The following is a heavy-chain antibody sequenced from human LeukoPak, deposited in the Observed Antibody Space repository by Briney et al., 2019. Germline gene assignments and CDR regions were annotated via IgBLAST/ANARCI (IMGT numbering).Heavy chain of an antibody. J-gene: IGHJ4*02. CDR2: IDADNGDT. CDR1: GYTFTAYS. V-gene: IGHV1-3*01. D-gene: IGHD6-19*01. Sequence: ASVKVSCKASGYTFTAYSIHWVRQAPGQRFEWMGWIDADNGDTSYPQNLQGRVTITRDTSARTVYMELTSLRSEDTAAYYCARGSTSDWPLDHWGQGTLLTISP. CDR3: ARGSTSDWPLDH.